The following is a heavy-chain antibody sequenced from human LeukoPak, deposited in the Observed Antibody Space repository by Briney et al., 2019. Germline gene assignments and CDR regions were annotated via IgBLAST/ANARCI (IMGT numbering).Heavy chain of an antibody. V-gene: IGHV4-38-2*02. Sequence: SETLSLTCTVSGYSISSGYYWGWIRQPPGKGMEWIGSIYHSGSTYYNPSLKSRVTISVDTSKNQFSLKLSSVTAADTAVYYCARDTSGSYLGVPYYYMDVWGKGTTVTVSS. CDR3: ARDTSGSYLGVPYYYMDV. D-gene: IGHD1-26*01. J-gene: IGHJ6*03. CDR2: IYHSGST. CDR1: GYSISSGYY.